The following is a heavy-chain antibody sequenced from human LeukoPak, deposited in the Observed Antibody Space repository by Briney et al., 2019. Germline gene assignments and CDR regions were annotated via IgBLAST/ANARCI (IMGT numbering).Heavy chain of an antibody. V-gene: IGHV3-74*01. J-gene: IGHJ4*02. CDR3: AREGYYYDSSGYSYYFDY. CDR1: GFTFSSYW. Sequence: GGSLRLSCAASGFTFSSYWMHWVRQAPGKGLVWVSRINSDGSSTSYADSVEGRFTISRDNAKNTLYLQMNSLRAEDTAVYYCAREGYYYDSSGYSYYFDYWGQGTLVTVSS. CDR2: INSDGSST. D-gene: IGHD3-22*01.